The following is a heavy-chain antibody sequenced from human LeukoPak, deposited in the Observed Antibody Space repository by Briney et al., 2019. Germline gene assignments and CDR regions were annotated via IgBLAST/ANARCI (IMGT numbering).Heavy chain of an antibody. V-gene: IGHV3-48*03. Sequence: GGSLRLSCAASGFTLSSYEMNWVRQAPGKGLEWVSYISSSGSTIYYADSVKGRFTISRDNAKNSLYLQMNSLRAEDTAVYYCARDGVQVYDYVWGSYRRSPYYFDYWGQGTLVTVSS. CDR3: ARDGVQVYDYVWGSYRRSPYYFDY. J-gene: IGHJ4*02. D-gene: IGHD3-16*02. CDR1: GFTLSSYE. CDR2: ISSSGSTI.